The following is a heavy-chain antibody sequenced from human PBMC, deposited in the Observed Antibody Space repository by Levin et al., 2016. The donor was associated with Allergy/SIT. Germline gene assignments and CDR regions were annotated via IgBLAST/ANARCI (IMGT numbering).Heavy chain of an antibody. Sequence: SETLSLTCTVSGGSIGSYLWSWIRQPPGKGLEWVAFISHTGRTDYHPSLKSRVTISVDTSKDQFSLRLSSVTPADTAVYYCARGDYYYDRSGYSFPDAFDMWGQGTMVTVSS. CDR2: ISHTGRT. CDR1: GGSIGSYL. V-gene: IGHV4-59*01. J-gene: IGHJ3*02. CDR3: ARGDYYYDRSGYSFPDAFDM. D-gene: IGHD3-22*01.